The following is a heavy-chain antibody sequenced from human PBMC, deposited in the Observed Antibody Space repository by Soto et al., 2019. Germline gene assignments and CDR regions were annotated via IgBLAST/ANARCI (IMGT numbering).Heavy chain of an antibody. CDR1: GGSFTSHNW. Sequence: SETLSLTCAVSGGSFTSHNWWTWVRQPPGQGLEWIGEIYRTGSTTYKPSLKSRVTISLDKSENQFSLKVTSLTAADTAVYYCASRDPGTSVDNWGQGTLVTVAS. CDR2: IYRTGST. J-gene: IGHJ4*02. D-gene: IGHD1-7*01. CDR3: ASRDPGTSVDN. V-gene: IGHV4-4*02.